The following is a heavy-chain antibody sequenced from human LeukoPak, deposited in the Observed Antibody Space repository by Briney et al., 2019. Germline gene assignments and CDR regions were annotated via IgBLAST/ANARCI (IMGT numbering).Heavy chain of an antibody. CDR3: AVNYYYNGAFDH. V-gene: IGHV5-51*01. J-gene: IGHJ4*02. D-gene: IGHD3-22*01. Sequence: GESLKISCQGSGYTFTRYWIGWVRQMPGKGLEWMGIIFPGDSDTRYSPAFQGQVTISADKSITTAYLQWSSLKASDTAMYYCAVNYYYNGAFDHWGQGTLVTVSS. CDR1: GYTFTRYW. CDR2: IFPGDSDT.